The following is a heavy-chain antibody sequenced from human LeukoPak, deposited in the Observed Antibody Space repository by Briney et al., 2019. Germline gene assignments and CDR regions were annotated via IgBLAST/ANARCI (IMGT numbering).Heavy chain of an antibody. CDR2: IDSNSKFM. D-gene: IGHD3-10*02. V-gene: IGHV3-21*01. CDR1: GFTFCLYS. Sequence: PGGSLRLSCAASGFTFCLYSMTWVRQAPGKGLEWVSLIDSNSKFMNYADSVKGRFTISRDNAKNSLYLQMNSLRAEDTAVYYCAELGITMIGGVWGKGTTVTISS. J-gene: IGHJ6*04. CDR3: AELGITMIGGV.